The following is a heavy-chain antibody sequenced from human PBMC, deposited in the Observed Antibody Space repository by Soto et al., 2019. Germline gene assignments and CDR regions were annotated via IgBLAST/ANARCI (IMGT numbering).Heavy chain of an antibody. V-gene: IGHV6-1*01. Sequence: PSQTLSLTCAISGDSFSSNSAAWNWIRQSPSRGLEWLGRTYYRSKWYNDYAVSVKSRITINPDTSKNQFSLQLNSVTPEDTAVYYCARVPATGTPIGYYYGMDVWGKGPTVTVSS. CDR3: ARVPATGTPIGYYYGMDV. D-gene: IGHD1-1*01. CDR2: TYYRSKWYN. J-gene: IGHJ6*04. CDR1: GDSFSSNSAA.